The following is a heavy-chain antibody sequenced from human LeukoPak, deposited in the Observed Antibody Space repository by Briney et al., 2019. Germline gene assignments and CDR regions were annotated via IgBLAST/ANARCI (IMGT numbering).Heavy chain of an antibody. Sequence: SVKVSCKASGCTFSSYAISWVRQAPGQGLEWMGGIIPIFGTANYAQKFQGRVTITADESTSTAYMELSSLRSEDTAVYYCARWGSSGYPYYFDYWGQGTLVTVSS. CDR1: GCTFSSYA. CDR2: IIPIFGTA. D-gene: IGHD3-22*01. CDR3: ARWGSSGYPYYFDY. J-gene: IGHJ4*02. V-gene: IGHV1-69*13.